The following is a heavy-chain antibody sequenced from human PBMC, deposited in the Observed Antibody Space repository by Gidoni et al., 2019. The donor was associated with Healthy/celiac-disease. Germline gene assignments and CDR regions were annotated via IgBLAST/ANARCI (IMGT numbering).Heavy chain of an antibody. CDR2: IYSGGST. D-gene: IGHD2-15*01. V-gene: IGHV3-53*02. CDR3: ARDKGVDYYYYGMDV. Sequence: EVQLVETEGGFIQPGCSLSLSCSASGFTVSSNYMRWVRQAPGKGMEWVSVIYSGGSTYYADSVKGRVTISRDNSKNTMYLKMNSLRAEDTAVYYCARDKGVDYYYYGMDVWGQGTTVTVSS. J-gene: IGHJ6*02. CDR1: GFTVSSNY.